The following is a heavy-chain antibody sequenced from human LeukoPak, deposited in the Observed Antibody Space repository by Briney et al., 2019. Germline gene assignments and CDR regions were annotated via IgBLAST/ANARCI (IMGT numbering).Heavy chain of an antibody. CDR1: GFTFSSYS. D-gene: IGHD3-10*01. J-gene: IGHJ5*02. CDR2: ISYDGSNK. V-gene: IGHV3-30*18. Sequence: GGSLRLSCAASGFTFSSYSMHWVRQAPGKGLEWVAVISYDGSNKYYPDSVRGRFTISRDNSKNTLFLQMNGLRAEDTAVYYCAKDFGYGPGTYIDQWGQGTLVTVSS. CDR3: AKDFGYGPGTYIDQ.